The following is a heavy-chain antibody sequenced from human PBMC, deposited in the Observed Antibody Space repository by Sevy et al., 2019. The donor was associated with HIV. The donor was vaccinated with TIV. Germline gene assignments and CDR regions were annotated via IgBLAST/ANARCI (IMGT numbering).Heavy chain of an antibody. Sequence: GGSLRLSCAASGFTFSRSSMNWVRQAPGKGLEWVSSISSSSSYIYYADSVKGRFTVSRDNAKNSVYLQMNSLRAEDTAVHYCAKLGGKYSGYDADLDYWGQGTQVTVSS. V-gene: IGHV3-21*01. CDR3: AKLGGKYSGYDADLDY. CDR1: GFTFSRSS. D-gene: IGHD5-12*01. J-gene: IGHJ4*02. CDR2: ISSSSSYI.